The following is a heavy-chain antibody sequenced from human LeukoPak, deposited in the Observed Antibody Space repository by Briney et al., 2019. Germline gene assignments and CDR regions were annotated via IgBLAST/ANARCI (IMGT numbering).Heavy chain of an antibody. V-gene: IGHV4-59*08. CDR3: ARAVAGHWYFDL. J-gene: IGHJ2*01. CDR1: GGSISSYY. CDR2: IYYSGST. D-gene: IGHD6-19*01. Sequence: SETLSLTCTVSGGSISSYYWSWIRQPPGKGLEWIGYIYYSGSTNYNPSLKSRVTMSVDTSKNQFSLKLNSVTAADTAVYYCARAVAGHWYFDLWGRGTLVTVSS.